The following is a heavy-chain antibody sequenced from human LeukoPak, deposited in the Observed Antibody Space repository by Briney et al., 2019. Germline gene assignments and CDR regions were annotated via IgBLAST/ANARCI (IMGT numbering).Heavy chain of an antibody. J-gene: IGHJ3*02. CDR3: GTRSGSYYIWRAFDI. V-gene: IGHV1-24*01. CDR1: GYTLTELS. D-gene: IGHD1-26*01. CDR2: FDPEDGET. Sequence: GASVKVSCKVSGYTLTELSMHWVRQAPGKGLEWMGGFDPEDGETIYAQKLQGRVTMTEDTSTDTAYMELSSLRSEDTAVYYCGTRSGSYYIWRAFDIWGQGTMVTVSS.